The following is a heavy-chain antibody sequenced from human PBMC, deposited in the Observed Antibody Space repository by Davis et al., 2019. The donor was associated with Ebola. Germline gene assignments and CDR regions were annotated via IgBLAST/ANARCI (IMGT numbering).Heavy chain of an antibody. CDR2: ISSDGSRA. J-gene: IGHJ2*01. V-gene: IGHV3-30*18. CDR1: GFTFTTST. D-gene: IGHD3-16*01. CDR3: AKLRSHDYTDSSDDFYLDL. Sequence: PGGSLRLSCVASGFTFTTSTMHWVRQAQGKGLEWVALISSDGSRASYADSVEGRFTISKDNSGNTLYLHMNALTAEYTALYYCAKLRSHDYTDSSDDFYLDLWGRGTLVTVSS.